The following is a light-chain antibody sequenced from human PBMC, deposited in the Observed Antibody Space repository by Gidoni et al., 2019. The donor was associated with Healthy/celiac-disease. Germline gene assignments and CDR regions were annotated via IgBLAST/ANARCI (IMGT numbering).Light chain of an antibody. J-gene: IGLJ2*01. CDR3: AAWDGSLNGVA. Sequence: QSELTQPPSTSGTPGQRVTISCSGSSSNIGSHTVSWYQQLPGTAPKLLIYRNNQRPSGVPDRFSGSKSGTSASLAISGLQSEDEADYYCAAWDGSLNGVAFGGGTKLTVL. V-gene: IGLV1-44*01. CDR2: RNN. CDR1: SSNIGSHT.